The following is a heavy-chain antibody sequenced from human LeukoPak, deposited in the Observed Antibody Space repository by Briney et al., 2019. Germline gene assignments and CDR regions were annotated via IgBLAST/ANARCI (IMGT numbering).Heavy chain of an antibody. CDR1: GFTFSSYS. CDR2: ISSGSSYI. J-gene: IGHJ3*02. Sequence: GGSLRLSCAASGFTFSSYSMNWVRQAPGKGLEWVSSISSGSSYIYYAGSVKGRFTISRDNAKNSLYLQMNSLRAEDTAVYYCARDPAGIVTHAFDIWGQGTMVTVSS. CDR3: ARDPAGIVTHAFDI. D-gene: IGHD6-13*01. V-gene: IGHV3-21*01.